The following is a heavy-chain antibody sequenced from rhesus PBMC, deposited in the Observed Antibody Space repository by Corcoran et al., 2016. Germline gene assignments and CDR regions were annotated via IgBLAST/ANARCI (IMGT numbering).Heavy chain of an antibody. CDR3: ASLKYSSFDY. V-gene: IGHV4S10*01. J-gene: IGHJ4*01. CDR2: IYGSSATT. Sequence: QVQLRESGPGVVKPSETLSLTCAVSGGSISESYWWSWVRQPPGKGLEWIGSIYGSSATTNFNPSLKSRVTISRDTSKNQFSLKLSSVTAADTAVYYCASLKYSSFDYWGQGVLVTVSS. CDR1: GGSISESYW. D-gene: IGHD5-24*01.